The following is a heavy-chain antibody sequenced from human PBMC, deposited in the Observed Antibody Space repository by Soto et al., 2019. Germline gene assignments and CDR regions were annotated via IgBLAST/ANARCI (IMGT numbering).Heavy chain of an antibody. D-gene: IGHD2-15*01. CDR3: ARDLGYCSGGSCLNYGMDV. Sequence: GGSLRLSCAASGFTFSSYSMNWVRQAPGKGLEWVSSISSSSSYIYYADSVKGRFTISRDNAKNSLYLQMNSLRAEDKAVYYCARDLGYCSGGSCLNYGMDVWGQGTTVTVSS. J-gene: IGHJ6*02. CDR2: ISSSSSYI. V-gene: IGHV3-21*01. CDR1: GFTFSSYS.